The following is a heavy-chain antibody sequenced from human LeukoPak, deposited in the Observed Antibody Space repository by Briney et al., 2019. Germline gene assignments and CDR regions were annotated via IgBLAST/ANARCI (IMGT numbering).Heavy chain of an antibody. D-gene: IGHD3-3*01. V-gene: IGHV3-30*18. J-gene: IGHJ4*02. CDR1: GFTFSSYG. CDR3: AKGRVFGVVIPSFNY. Sequence: GGSLRLSCAASGFTFSSYGMHWVRQAPGKGLEWVAVISYDGSNKYYADSVKGRFTISRDNSKNTLYLQMNSLRAEDTAVYYCAKGRVFGVVIPSFNYWGQGTLVTVSS. CDR2: ISYDGSNK.